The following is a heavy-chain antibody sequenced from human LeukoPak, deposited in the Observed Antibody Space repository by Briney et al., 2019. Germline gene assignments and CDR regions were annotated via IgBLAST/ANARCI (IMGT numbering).Heavy chain of an antibody. D-gene: IGHD1-14*01. CDR3: ARYKRHSDAFDI. V-gene: IGHV4-59*01. CDR2: IYYSGST. Sequence: SETLSLTCTVSGGSISSYYWGWIRQPTGKGLEWLGYIYYSGSTNYNPSLKSRVTISVDTSKNQFSLKLSSVTAADTAVYYCARYKRHSDAFDIWGQGTMVTVSS. J-gene: IGHJ3*02. CDR1: GGSISSYY.